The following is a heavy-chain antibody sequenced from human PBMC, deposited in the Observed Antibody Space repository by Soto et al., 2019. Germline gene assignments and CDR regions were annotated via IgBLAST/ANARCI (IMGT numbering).Heavy chain of an antibody. J-gene: IGHJ4*02. D-gene: IGHD6-13*01. Sequence: GGSLRLSCAASGFTVSSNYMSWVRQAPGKGLEWVSVIYSGGSTYYADSVKGRFTISRDNSKNTLYLQMNSLRAEDTAVYYCAGAYSSSWYFDYWGQGTLVTVPQ. CDR1: GFTVSSNY. CDR3: AGAYSSSWYFDY. CDR2: IYSGGST. V-gene: IGHV3-53*01.